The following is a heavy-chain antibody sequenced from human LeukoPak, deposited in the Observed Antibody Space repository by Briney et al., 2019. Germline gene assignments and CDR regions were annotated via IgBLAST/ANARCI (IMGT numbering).Heavy chain of an antibody. Sequence: PETLSLTCTVSGGSISSYYWSWIRQPPGKGLEWIGYIYYSGSTNYNPSLKSRVTISVDTSKNQFSLKLSSVTAADTAVYYCARQYSSGLTGFDYWGQGTLVTVSS. J-gene: IGHJ4*02. CDR1: GGSISSYY. CDR3: ARQYSSGLTGFDY. V-gene: IGHV4-59*08. D-gene: IGHD6-19*01. CDR2: IYYSGST.